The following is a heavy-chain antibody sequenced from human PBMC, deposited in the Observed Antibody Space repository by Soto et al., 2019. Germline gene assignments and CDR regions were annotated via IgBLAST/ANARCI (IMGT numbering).Heavy chain of an antibody. J-gene: IGHJ6*02. CDR2: ISYDGSNK. CDR1: GFTFSSYA. Sequence: QVQLVESGGGVVQPGRSMRLSCAASGFTFSSYAMHWVRQAPGKGLEWVEVISYDGSNKYYADSVKGRFNISRDNSKNTLYLQLNSMRAKDTAVSYCARYVQLGDNYYGMDVWGHGTTVTVSS. D-gene: IGHD2-21*02. CDR3: ARYVQLGDNYYGMDV. V-gene: IGHV3-30-3*01.